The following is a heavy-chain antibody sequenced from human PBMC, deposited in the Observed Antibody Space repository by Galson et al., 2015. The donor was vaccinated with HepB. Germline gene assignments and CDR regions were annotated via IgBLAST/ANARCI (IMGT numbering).Heavy chain of an antibody. J-gene: IGHJ4*02. CDR2: ISYDGSNK. CDR1: GSTSSSYA. V-gene: IGHV3-30-3*01. D-gene: IGHD4-11*01. CDR3: ARGHDYSNYGIFDY. Sequence: SLRLSCAASGSTSSSYAMHWVRQAPGKGLEWVAVISYDGSNKYYADSVKGRFTISRGNSKNTLYLQMNSLRAEDTAVYYCARGHDYSNYGIFDYWGQGTLVTVSS.